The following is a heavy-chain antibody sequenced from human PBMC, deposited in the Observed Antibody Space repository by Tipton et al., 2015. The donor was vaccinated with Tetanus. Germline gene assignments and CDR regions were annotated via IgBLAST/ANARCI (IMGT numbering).Heavy chain of an antibody. D-gene: IGHD2-2*01. Sequence: TLSLTCTVSGGSISTYYWSWIRQPPGKGLEWIGYIYYRGSTNYYPSLKSRVTMSVDTSKNQFSLNLSSVTAADTAVYYCARGYCSSTSCSEFDYWGQGTLVTVSS. CDR3: ARGYCSSTSCSEFDY. J-gene: IGHJ4*02. V-gene: IGHV4-59*01. CDR2: IYYRGST. CDR1: GGSISTYY.